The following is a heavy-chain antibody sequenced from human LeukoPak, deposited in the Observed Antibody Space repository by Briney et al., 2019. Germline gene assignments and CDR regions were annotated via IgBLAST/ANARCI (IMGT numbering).Heavy chain of an antibody. D-gene: IGHD4-11*01. CDR3: ARDSGGATVSPWFDP. CDR2: IYYSGST. CDR1: GGSISSGDYY. V-gene: IGHV4-30-4*01. J-gene: IGHJ5*02. Sequence: SQTLSLTCTVSGGSISSGDYYWSWIRQPPGKGLEWIGYIYYSGSTYYNPSLKSRVTISVDTSKNQFTLKLSSVTAADTAVYYCARDSGGATVSPWFDPWGQGTLVTVSS.